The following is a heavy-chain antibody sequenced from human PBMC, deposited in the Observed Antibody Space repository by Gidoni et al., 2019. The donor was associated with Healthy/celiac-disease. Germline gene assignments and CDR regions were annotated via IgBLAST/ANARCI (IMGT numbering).Heavy chain of an antibody. D-gene: IGHD3-22*01. J-gene: IGHJ4*02. CDR1: GFTFSGDA. CDR3: AKPPEWLLPSYFDY. CDR2: ISGSGGST. Sequence: EVQLVESGGGLVQPGGSLSRSCASSGFTFSGDAMSWVRQAPGKGLEWVSAISGSGGSTYYADSVKGRFTISRDNSKNTLYLQMNSLRAEDTAVYYCAKPPEWLLPSYFDYWGQGTLVTASS. V-gene: IGHV3-23*04.